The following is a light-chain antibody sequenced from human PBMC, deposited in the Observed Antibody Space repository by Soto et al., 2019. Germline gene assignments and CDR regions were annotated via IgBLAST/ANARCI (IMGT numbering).Light chain of an antibody. CDR1: QSINNY. V-gene: IGKV1-39*01. CDR3: QQSYSALWT. CDR2: AAS. J-gene: IGKJ1*01. Sequence: DIQMTQSPSSLSASVGDRVTITCRASQSINNYLIWYQQKPGKAPQLLIYAASSLQSGVASRFSGSGSGTDFTLTISTLQPEDFATYYCQQSYSALWTFGQGTKVEIK.